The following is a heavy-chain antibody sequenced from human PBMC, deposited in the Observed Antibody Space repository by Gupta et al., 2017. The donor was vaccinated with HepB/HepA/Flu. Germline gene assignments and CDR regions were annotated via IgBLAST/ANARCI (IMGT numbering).Heavy chain of an antibody. D-gene: IGHD2-21*02. V-gene: IGHV3-48*03. CDR3: AHIEVVTATYYYYGMDV. J-gene: IGHJ6*02. CDR1: GFTFSSYE. Sequence: EVQLVVYARGLVQSGWSLRLSCAASGFTFSSYEMNWVRQAPGKGLEWGSYISSSGSTIYYADTVKGRFTISRDNAKNALYLQMNSLRAEDTAVYYCAHIEVVTATYYYYGMDVWGQGTTVTVSS. CDR2: ISSSGSTI.